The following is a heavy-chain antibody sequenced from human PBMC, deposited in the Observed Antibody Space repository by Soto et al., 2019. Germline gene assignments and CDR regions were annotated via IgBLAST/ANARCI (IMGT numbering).Heavy chain of an antibody. D-gene: IGHD3-9*01. J-gene: IGHJ4*02. CDR2: ISYDGSNK. CDR3: LGLRPGDIHY. Sequence: QVQLVESGGGVVQPGRSLRLSCAASGFTFSSYAMHWVRQAPGKGLEWVAVISYDGSNKYYADSVKGRFTISRDNSKNTLYLQMNSLRAEDTAVYYCLGLRPGDIHYWGQGTLVTVSS. V-gene: IGHV3-30-3*01. CDR1: GFTFSSYA.